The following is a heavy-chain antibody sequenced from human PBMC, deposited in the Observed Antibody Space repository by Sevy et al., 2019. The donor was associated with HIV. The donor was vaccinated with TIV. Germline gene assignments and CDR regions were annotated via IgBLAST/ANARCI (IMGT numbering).Heavy chain of an antibody. J-gene: IGHJ4*02. V-gene: IGHV3-43D*04. D-gene: IGHD6-19*01. CDR2: ISWDGGST. CDR3: AKDSRAYSSGRGYFDY. CDR1: GFTFDDYA. Sequence: GGSLRLSCVASGFTFDDYAMHWVRQAPGKGLEWVSLISWDGGSTYYADSVQGRFTISRDNTRNSLFLQMHSLRPEDTALYYCAKDSRAYSSGRGYFDYWGQGTLVTVSS.